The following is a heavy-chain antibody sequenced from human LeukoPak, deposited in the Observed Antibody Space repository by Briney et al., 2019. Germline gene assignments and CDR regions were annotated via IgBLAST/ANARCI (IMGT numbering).Heavy chain of an antibody. CDR1: GYTFTDYY. Sequence: ASVKVSCKVSGYTFTDYYMHWVQQAPGKGLEWMRLVDPEDGETIYAEKFQGRVTITADTSTDTAYMELSSLRSEDTAVYYCATDEVFIAGTGDGAFDIWGQGTMITVSS. CDR2: VDPEDGET. V-gene: IGHV1-69-2*01. CDR3: ATDEVFIAGTGDGAFDI. D-gene: IGHD6-13*01. J-gene: IGHJ3*02.